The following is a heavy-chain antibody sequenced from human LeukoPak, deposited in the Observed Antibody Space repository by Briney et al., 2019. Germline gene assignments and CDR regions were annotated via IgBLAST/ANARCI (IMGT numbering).Heavy chain of an antibody. J-gene: IGHJ4*02. V-gene: IGHV4-34*01. CDR1: GGSLSGSY. CDR2: INQSGNS. CDR3: ARQEPSTFRQYGRGRPLDS. Sequence: SETLSLTGDVKGGSLSGSYWTWIRQSPEKRLEWIGVINQSGNSNYNPSLKSRVTLLVDTSKNQFSLRLTSGTAADTAVYFCARQEPSTFRQYGRGRPLDSWGQGTLVTVSS. D-gene: IGHD2-15*01.